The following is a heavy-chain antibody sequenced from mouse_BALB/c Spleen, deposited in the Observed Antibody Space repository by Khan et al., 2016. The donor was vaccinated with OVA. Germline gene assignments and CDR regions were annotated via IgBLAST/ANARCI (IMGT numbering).Heavy chain of an antibody. V-gene: IGHV1-7*01. J-gene: IGHJ4*01. Sequence: VQLQQSGAELAKPGASVKISCKASGYTFTTYWMHWVKQRPGQGLEWIGYINPTSGYTDYKEKFKERATFSADKSSSTAYMQLSRLTSEDAADYYCTRDGMDYWGQGTSVTVSS. D-gene: IGHD2-3*01. CDR3: TRDGMDY. CDR1: GYTFTTYW. CDR2: INPTSGYT.